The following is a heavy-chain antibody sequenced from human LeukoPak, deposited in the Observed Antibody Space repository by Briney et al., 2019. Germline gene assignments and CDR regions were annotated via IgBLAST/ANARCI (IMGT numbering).Heavy chain of an antibody. D-gene: IGHD1-7*01. CDR2: ISYSGSA. Sequence: SETLSLTCTVSGASIRSYYWNWIRQPPGKGLDWIGYISYSGSATYNPSLQSRITISVDTSKNQFSLKLSSVTAADTAVYYCARHSTLGNFDEYWGQGTPVTVSS. V-gene: IGHV4-59*08. CDR1: GASIRSYY. J-gene: IGHJ4*02. CDR3: ARHSTLGNFDEY.